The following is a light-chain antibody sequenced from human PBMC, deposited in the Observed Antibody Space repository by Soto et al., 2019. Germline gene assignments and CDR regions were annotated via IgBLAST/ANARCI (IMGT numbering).Light chain of an antibody. V-gene: IGKV3-20*01. Sequence: EIVLTQSPGTLSLSPGEGATLSCRASQSVTSSYLAWYQQKPGQAPRLLIYHASTRATGIPDRFSGSGSGTDFTLTISRLEPEDFAVYYCQQYGSSPLTFGRGTKVEIK. CDR3: QQYGSSPLT. J-gene: IGKJ4*01. CDR2: HAS. CDR1: QSVTSSY.